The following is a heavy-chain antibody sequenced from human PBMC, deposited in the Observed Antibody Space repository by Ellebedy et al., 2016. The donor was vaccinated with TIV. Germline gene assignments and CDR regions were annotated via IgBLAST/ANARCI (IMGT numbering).Heavy chain of an antibody. Sequence: SETLSLXXTVSGVSISDTAYYWAWIRQSPEKGLEWIGTIYYTGSTYYNPSLKSRVTISVDTSKNDFSLKLRSVTAADTAVYYCARHVNHNSRADYWGQGTQVTVSS. D-gene: IGHD2/OR15-2a*01. V-gene: IGHV4-39*02. CDR2: IYYTGST. J-gene: IGHJ4*02. CDR1: GVSISDTAYY. CDR3: ARHVNHNSRADY.